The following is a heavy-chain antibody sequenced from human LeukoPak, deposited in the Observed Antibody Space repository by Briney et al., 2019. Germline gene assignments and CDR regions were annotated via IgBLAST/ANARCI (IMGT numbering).Heavy chain of an antibody. J-gene: IGHJ6*03. Sequence: SETLSLTCAVSGYSISGGSSWVWIRQPPGKGLEWIGSIYHSGSTYYNPSLKSRVTISVDTSKNQFSLKLSSVTAADTAVYYCARDVADTAMVLWYYYYYMDVWGKGTTVTVSS. CDR3: ARDVADTAMVLWYYYYYMDV. CDR2: IYHSGST. V-gene: IGHV4-38-2*02. CDR1: GYSISGGSS. D-gene: IGHD5-18*01.